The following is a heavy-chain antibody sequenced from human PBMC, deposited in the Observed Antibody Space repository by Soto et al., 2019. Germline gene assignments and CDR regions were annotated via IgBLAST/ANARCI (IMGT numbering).Heavy chain of an antibody. J-gene: IGHJ6*02. V-gene: IGHV1-69*13. CDR1: GGTFSSYA. CDR3: ARVDHRLVVPAASYYYYGMDV. D-gene: IGHD2-2*01. Sequence: ASVKVSCKASGGTFSSYAISWVRQAPGQGLEWMGGIIPIFGTANYAQKFQGRVTITADESTSTAYMELSSLRSEDTAVYYCARVDHRLVVPAASYYYYGMDVWGQGTTVTV. CDR2: IIPIFGTA.